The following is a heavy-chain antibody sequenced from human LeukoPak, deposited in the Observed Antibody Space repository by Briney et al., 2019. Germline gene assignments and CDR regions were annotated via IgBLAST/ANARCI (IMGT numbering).Heavy chain of an antibody. J-gene: IGHJ5*02. CDR2: INHSGST. D-gene: IGHD2-15*01. CDR3: ARGGGVYDIVVVVAAQNWFDP. V-gene: IGHV4-34*01. Sequence: PSETLSLTCAVYGGSFSGYYWSWIRQPPGKGLEWIGEINHSGSTNYNPSLKSRVTISVDTSKNQFSLKLSSVTAADTAVHYCARGGGVYDIVVVVAAQNWFDPWGQGTLVTVSS. CDR1: GGSFSGYY.